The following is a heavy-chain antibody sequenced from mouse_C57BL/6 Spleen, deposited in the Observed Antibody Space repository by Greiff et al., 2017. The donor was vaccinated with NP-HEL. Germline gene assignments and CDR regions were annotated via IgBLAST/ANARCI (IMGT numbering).Heavy chain of an antibody. V-gene: IGHV1-69*01. CDR3: ARRTIVTTLYYYAMDY. CDR1: GYTFTSYW. J-gene: IGHJ4*01. Sequence: VQLQQPGAELVMPGASVKLSCKASGYTFTSYWMHWVKQRPGQGLEWIGEIDPSDSYTNYNQKFKGKSTLTVDKSSSTAYMQLSSLTSEDSAVYYCARRTIVTTLYYYAMDYWGQGTSVTVSS. CDR2: IDPSDSYT. D-gene: IGHD2-5*01.